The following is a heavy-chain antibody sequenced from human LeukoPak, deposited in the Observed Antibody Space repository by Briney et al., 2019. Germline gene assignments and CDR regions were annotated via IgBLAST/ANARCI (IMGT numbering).Heavy chain of an antibody. CDR1: GFIRRDYA. J-gene: IGHJ4*02. CDR3: AKQEGWELGDYYFDY. Sequence: AGSLRLSRVASGFIRRDYAMSWVRQAPGKGLEWVSTLGNDGDTYYADSVKGRFTISRDNSRNTMYLQTNSLRAEDTALYYCAKQEGWELGDYYFDYWGQGTLVTVSS. CDR2: LGNDGDT. D-gene: IGHD1-26*01. V-gene: IGHV3-23*01.